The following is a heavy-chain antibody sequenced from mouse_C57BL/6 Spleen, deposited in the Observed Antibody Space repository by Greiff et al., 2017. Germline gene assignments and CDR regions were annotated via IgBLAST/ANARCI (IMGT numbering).Heavy chain of an antibody. CDR2: IHPGSGST. Sequence: QVQLQQPGAELVKPGASVKMSCKASGYTFTSYWITWVKQRPGQGLEWIGDIHPGSGSTTYNEKFKSKATLTVDTSSSTAYMQLSSLTSEDSAVYYCAREKGLWGCDYWGQGTTLTVSS. CDR1: GYTFTSYW. J-gene: IGHJ2*01. V-gene: IGHV1-55*01. D-gene: IGHD1-1*02. CDR3: AREKGLWGCDY.